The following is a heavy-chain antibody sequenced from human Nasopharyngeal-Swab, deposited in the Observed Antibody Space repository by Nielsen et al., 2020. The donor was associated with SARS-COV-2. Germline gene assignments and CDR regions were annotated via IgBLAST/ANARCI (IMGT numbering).Heavy chain of an antibody. D-gene: IGHD5-12*01. CDR1: GFTFSNSA. J-gene: IGHJ6*02. Sequence: GGSLRLSFAASGFTFSNSAMSWVRKAPGKGLEWVSVISGGSDSTYYTDSVRGRFTLSRDHSKNTLNLQMNNLRAEDTAIYYCAKDRDSGDDSEEYYHYYGMDVWGQGAPVTVSS. CDR3: AKDRDSGDDSEEYYHYYGMDV. CDR2: ISGGSDST. V-gene: IGHV3-23*01.